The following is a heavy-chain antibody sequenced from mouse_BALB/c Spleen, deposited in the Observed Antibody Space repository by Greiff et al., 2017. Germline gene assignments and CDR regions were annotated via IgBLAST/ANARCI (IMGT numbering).Heavy chain of an antibody. J-gene: IGHJ4*01. CDR3: ARRYRYDGGHYYAMDY. CDR1: GDSITSGY. Sequence: EVKLQESGPSLVKPSQTLSLTCSVTGDSITSGYWNWIRKFPGNKLEYMGYISYRGSTYYNPSLKSRISITRDTSKNQYYLQLNSVTTEDTATYYCARRYRYDGGHYYAMDYWGQGTSVTVSS. CDR2: ISYRGST. V-gene: IGHV3-8*02. D-gene: IGHD2-14*01.